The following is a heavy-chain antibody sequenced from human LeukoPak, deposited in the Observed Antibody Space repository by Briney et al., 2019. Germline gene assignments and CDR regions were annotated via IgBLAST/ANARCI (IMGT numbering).Heavy chain of an antibody. CDR1: GFTFSSYG. CDR2: ISGSGGST. J-gene: IGHJ4*02. D-gene: IGHD3-22*01. V-gene: IGHV3-23*01. CDR3: ARGYIDSSGYSPRSSFDN. Sequence: GGSLRLSCAASGFTFSSYGMSWVRQAPGKGLEWVSAISGSGGSTYYADSVKGRFTISRDNSKNTLYLQMNSLRADDTAVYYCARGYIDSSGYSPRSSFDNWGQGTLVTVSS.